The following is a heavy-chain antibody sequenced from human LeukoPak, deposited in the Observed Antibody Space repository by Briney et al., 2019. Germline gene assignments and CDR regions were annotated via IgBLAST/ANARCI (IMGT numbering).Heavy chain of an antibody. CDR1: GGSISSGDYC. D-gene: IGHD6-13*01. V-gene: IGHV4-30-4*01. J-gene: IGHJ4*02. CDR2: IYYSGST. CDR3: ARVRQQLIDY. Sequence: SETLSLTCTVSGGSISSGDYCWSWIRQPPGKGLEWIGYIYYSGSTSYNPSLKSRVTISVDTSKNQFSLKLTSVTAADTAVYYCARVRQQLIDYWGQGTLVTVSS.